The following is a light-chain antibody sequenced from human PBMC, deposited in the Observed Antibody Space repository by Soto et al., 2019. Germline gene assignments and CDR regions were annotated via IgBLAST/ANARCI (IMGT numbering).Light chain of an antibody. CDR3: NSYAGGLVL. CDR1: NNDVGFYNY. Sequence: QSALTQPRSVSGSPGQSVTISCTGTNNDVGFYNYVSWYQQQLGKAPKLLIYDVNKRPSGVPPRFSGSKSASTASLTISGLQAADEADYYCNSYAGGLVLFGGGTKLTVL. CDR2: DVN. J-gene: IGLJ2*01. V-gene: IGLV2-11*01.